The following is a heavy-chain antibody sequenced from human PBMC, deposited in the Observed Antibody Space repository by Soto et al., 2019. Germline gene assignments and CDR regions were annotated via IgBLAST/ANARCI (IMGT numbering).Heavy chain of an antibody. Sequence: ASVKVSCKASGYTFTSYGISWVRQAPGQGLEWMGWIRAYNGYTNYAQKFQGRVTITTDTSTSTAYMELRSLISDDTAVFYCARASDGYRSGWYVGDFDYWVQGTLVTVSS. D-gene: IGHD6-19*01. V-gene: IGHV1-18*04. CDR2: IRAYNGYT. CDR3: ARASDGYRSGWYVGDFDY. J-gene: IGHJ4*02. CDR1: GYTFTSYG.